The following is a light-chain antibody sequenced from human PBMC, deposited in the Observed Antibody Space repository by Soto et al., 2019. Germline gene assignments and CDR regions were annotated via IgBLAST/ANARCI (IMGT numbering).Light chain of an antibody. J-gene: IGKJ5*01. V-gene: IGKV3-11*01. CDR2: DAY. CDR1: QSFRGL. Sequence: EVVLTQSPVTLALSPGERATLSCRASQSFRGLLAWYQQKPGQAPRLLIYDAYNMATGIPPRFSGRGSGTDFPLTISRLEPEDSAIYYCQQRHMWPITFGQGTRLQIK. CDR3: QQRHMWPIT.